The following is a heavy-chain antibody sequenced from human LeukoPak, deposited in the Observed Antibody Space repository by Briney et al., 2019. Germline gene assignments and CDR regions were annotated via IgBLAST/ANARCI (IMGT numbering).Heavy chain of an antibody. J-gene: IGHJ4*02. Sequence: GESLKISCKASGYIFTTFWIGWVRQMPGRGLEWIAIINPVDSNTRYSPSFQGEVTISVDKSISTAYLQWTSVQASDTAIYYCARRGARTGAEIDFWGPGTLVNVSS. D-gene: IGHD7-27*01. CDR2: INPVDSNT. V-gene: IGHV5-51*01. CDR1: GYIFTTFW. CDR3: ARRGARTGAEIDF.